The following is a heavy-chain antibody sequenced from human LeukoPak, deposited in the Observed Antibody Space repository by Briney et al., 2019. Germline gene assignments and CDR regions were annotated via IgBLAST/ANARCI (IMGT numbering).Heavy chain of an antibody. D-gene: IGHD3-9*01. CDR3: ARVGYDILTGYYRYYYYYMDV. CDR2: MNPNSGNT. V-gene: IGHV1-8*01. Sequence: ASVKVSCKASVYTFTSYDINWVRQATGQGVEWMGWMNPNSGNTGYAQKFQGRVTMTRNTSISTAYMELSSLRSEDTAVYYCARVGYDILTGYYRYYYYYMDVWGKGTTVTISS. CDR1: VYTFTSYD. J-gene: IGHJ6*03.